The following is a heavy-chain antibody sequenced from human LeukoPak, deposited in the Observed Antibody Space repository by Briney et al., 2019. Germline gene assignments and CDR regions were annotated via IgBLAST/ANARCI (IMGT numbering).Heavy chain of an antibody. CDR3: ARESTAGYNSSWYGFRN. CDR2: INQEGSEK. CDR1: GFTFSGYW. Sequence: GGSLRLSCAASGFTFSGYWMSWVRQAPGKGLEWVANINQEGSEKYYVDSVEGRFTISRDNAKNSLFLQMGSLRVEDTAVYYCARESTAGYNSSWYGFRNWGQGTLVSVSS. D-gene: IGHD6-13*01. V-gene: IGHV3-7*01. J-gene: IGHJ1*01.